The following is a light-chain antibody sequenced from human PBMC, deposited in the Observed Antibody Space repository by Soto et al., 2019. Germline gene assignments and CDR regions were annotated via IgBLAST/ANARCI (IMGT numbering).Light chain of an antibody. CDR2: DAS. CDR3: QQYNDWPLT. V-gene: IGKV3-15*01. Sequence: EIVLTQSPATLSLSPGERATLSCRASQSVSSYLAWYQQKPGQAPSLLIYDASTRATGIPARFSGSGSGTEFTLTISSLQSEDFAVYYCQQYNDWPLTFGQGTKVEIK. J-gene: IGKJ1*01. CDR1: QSVSSY.